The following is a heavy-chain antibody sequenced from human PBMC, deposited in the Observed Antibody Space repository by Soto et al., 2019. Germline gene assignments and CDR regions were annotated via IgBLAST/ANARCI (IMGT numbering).Heavy chain of an antibody. CDR2: IYYSGST. V-gene: IGHV4-31*03. Sequence: QVQLQESGPGLVKPSQTLSLTCTVSGGSISSGGYYWSWIRQHPGKGLEWIGYIYYSGSTYYNPSLKSRVTISVDTSKNQFSLKLSSVTAADTAVYYCARGRNDYGDGGGVFDCWGQGTLVTVSS. D-gene: IGHD4-17*01. J-gene: IGHJ4*02. CDR1: GGSISSGGYY. CDR3: ARGRNDYGDGGGVFDC.